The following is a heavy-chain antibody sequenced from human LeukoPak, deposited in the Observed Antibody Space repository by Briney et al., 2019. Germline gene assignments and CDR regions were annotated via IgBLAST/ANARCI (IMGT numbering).Heavy chain of an antibody. D-gene: IGHD4-11*01. CDR2: INPSGGST. CDR1: GYTFTSYY. V-gene: IGHV1-46*01. CDR3: ASDLGGDYRDY. J-gene: IGHJ4*02. Sequence: ASVKVSCKASGYTFTSYYMHWVRQAPGQGLEWMGIINPSGGSTSYAQKLQGRVTMTRDMSTSTVYMELSSLRSEDTAVYYCASDLGGDYRDYWGQGTLVTVSS.